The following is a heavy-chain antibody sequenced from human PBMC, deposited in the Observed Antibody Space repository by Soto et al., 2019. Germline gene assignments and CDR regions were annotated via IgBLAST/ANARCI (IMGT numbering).Heavy chain of an antibody. Sequence: QVTLKESGPVLVKPTETLTLTCTVSGFSLSSARMGVSWIRQPPGKALDWFAHIFSNDEISYRTSLKSRLTISKVTSKSQVVLTMTNMNPVDTATYYCGRYAHERTELSFDYWGQGTLVTVSS. CDR3: GRYAHERTELSFDY. CDR2: IFSNDEI. J-gene: IGHJ4*02. D-gene: IGHD1-7*01. V-gene: IGHV2-26*01. CDR1: GFSLSSARMG.